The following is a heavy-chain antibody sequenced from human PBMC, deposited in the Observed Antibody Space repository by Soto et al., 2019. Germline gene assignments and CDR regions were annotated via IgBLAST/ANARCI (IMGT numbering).Heavy chain of an antibody. Sequence: ASVKVSCKASEYTFTGYYVQWVRQAPGQGLEWMGWISPNTGGTNYAQKFQGRVTMTRDTSISTAYLELSRLKSDDTAVPCGSRTMAIPYALGHWGHGTLATVSS. D-gene: IGHD3-10*01. CDR2: ISPNTGGT. CDR1: EYTFTGYY. CDR3: SRTMAIPYALGH. V-gene: IGHV1-2*02. J-gene: IGHJ4*01.